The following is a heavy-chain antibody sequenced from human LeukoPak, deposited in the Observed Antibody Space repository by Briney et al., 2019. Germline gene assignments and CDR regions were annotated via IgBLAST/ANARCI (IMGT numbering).Heavy chain of an antibody. CDR3: ARKKYYGVMSYFDY. CDR1: GFTFSDYY. D-gene: IGHD4-17*01. J-gene: IGHJ4*02. Sequence: KPGGSLRLSCAASGFTFSDYYISWIRQAPGKGLEWVSYISSSGSTIYYADSVKGRFTISRDNAKNSLYLQMNSLRAEDTAVYYCARKKYYGVMSYFDYWGQGTLVTVSS. V-gene: IGHV3-11*04. CDR2: ISSSGSTI.